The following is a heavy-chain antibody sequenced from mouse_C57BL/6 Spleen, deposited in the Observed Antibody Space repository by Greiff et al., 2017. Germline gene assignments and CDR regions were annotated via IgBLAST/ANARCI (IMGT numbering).Heavy chain of an antibody. CDR3: ARDPTTTVPLYYFDY. J-gene: IGHJ2*01. CDR2: IHPNSGST. D-gene: IGHD1-1*01. Sequence: QVQLKQPGAELVKPGASVKLSCKASGYTFTSYWMHWVKQRPGQGLEWIGMIHPNSGSTNYNEKFKSKATLTVDKSSSPAYMQLSSLTSEDSAVYYCARDPTTTVPLYYFDYWGQGTTLTVSS. CDR1: GYTFTSYW. V-gene: IGHV1-64*01.